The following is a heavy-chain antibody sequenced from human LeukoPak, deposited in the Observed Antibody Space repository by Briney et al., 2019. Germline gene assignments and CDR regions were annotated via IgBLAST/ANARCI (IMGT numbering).Heavy chain of an antibody. D-gene: IGHD3-22*01. J-gene: IGHJ4*02. CDR2: ISSSGSTI. CDR1: GFTFSSYE. Sequence: PGGSLRLSCAASGFTFSSYEMNWVRQAPGKGLEWVSYISSSGSTIYYADSVKGRFTISRDNSKNTLYLQINSLRAEDTAVYYCAKDSYDTSIWGQGTLVTVSS. CDR3: AKDSYDTSI. V-gene: IGHV3-48*03.